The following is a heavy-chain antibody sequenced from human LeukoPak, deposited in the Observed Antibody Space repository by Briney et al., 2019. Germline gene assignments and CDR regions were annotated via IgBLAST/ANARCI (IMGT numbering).Heavy chain of an antibody. CDR3: AIRIAVAGAFNY. D-gene: IGHD6-19*01. CDR1: GYSISSGYY. Sequence: SETLSLTCAVSGYSISSGYYWGWIRQPPGQGLEWIASIYHSGSTNYNPSLKSRVTTSIDTSKNQFSLKLSSVTAADTAVYYCAIRIAVAGAFNYWGQGTLVTVSS. V-gene: IGHV4-38-2*01. J-gene: IGHJ4*02. CDR2: IYHSGST.